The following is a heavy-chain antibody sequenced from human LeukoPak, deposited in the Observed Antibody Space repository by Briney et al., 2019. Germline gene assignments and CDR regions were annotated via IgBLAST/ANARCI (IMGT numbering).Heavy chain of an antibody. D-gene: IGHD1-26*01. CDR1: GYSFRDDY. CDR3: ARDDASDPSASFDL. CDR2: NNPKSGGT. V-gene: IGHV1-2*02. J-gene: IGHJ3*01. Sequence: ASVKVSCKASGYSFRDDYIYWIRQAPGQGLEWVGWNNPKSGGTKYAQKFQGRVTMTGDTSINTAYMELSSLRSDDTAMYYCARDDASDPSASFDLWGQGTMISDSS.